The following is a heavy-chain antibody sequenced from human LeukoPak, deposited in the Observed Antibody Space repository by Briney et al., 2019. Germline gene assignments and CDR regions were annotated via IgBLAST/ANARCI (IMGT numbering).Heavy chain of an antibody. V-gene: IGHV3-23*01. D-gene: IGHD3-22*01. Sequence: GGSLRLSCAASGFTFSSYAMSWVRQAPGKGLEWVSAISGSGGSTYYADSVKGRFTISRDNSKNTLYLQMSSLRAEDTAVYYCAKDRDSSGYYGRFDYWGQGTLVTVSS. CDR3: AKDRDSSGYYGRFDY. J-gene: IGHJ4*02. CDR2: ISGSGGST. CDR1: GFTFSSYA.